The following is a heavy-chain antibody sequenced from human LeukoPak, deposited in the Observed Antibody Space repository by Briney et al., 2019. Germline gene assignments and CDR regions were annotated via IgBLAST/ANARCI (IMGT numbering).Heavy chain of an antibody. D-gene: IGHD6-19*01. CDR3: AKDEQWLVRGYCYYYYYMDV. J-gene: IGHJ6*03. Sequence: GGSLRLSCAASGFTFSSYSMNWVRQAPGKGLEWVGFIRYDGSNKYYADSVKGRFTISRDNSKNTLYLQMNSLRAEDTAVYYCAKDEQWLVRGYCYYYYYMDVWGKGTTVTISS. CDR2: IRYDGSNK. CDR1: GFTFSSYS. V-gene: IGHV3-30*02.